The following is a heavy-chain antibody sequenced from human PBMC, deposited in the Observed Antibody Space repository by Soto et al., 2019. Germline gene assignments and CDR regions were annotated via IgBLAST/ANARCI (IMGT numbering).Heavy chain of an antibody. CDR2: IKQDGSEK. CDR1: GFTFSSHW. D-gene: IGHD3-16*02. J-gene: IGHJ4*02. V-gene: IGHV3-7*01. CDR3: ARVYYDYIWGSYPLVY. Sequence: EVQLVESGGGLAQPGGSLRLSCAASGFTFSSHWMSWVRQAPGKGLEWLASIKQDGSEKHYVDSVKGRFTISRDNAKNSLYLQMNSLRVEDTAVYYCARVYYDYIWGSYPLVYWGQGTLVTVSS.